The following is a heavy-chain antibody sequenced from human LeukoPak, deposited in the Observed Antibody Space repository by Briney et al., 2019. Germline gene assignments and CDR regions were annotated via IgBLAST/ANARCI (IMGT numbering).Heavy chain of an antibody. Sequence: GGSLGLSCAASGFTFSSYWTSWVRQAPGKGLEWVANIKQDGSEKYYVDSVKGRFTISRDNAKNSLYLQMNGLRAEDTAVYYCASVDVWGKGTTVTVSS. CDR2: IKQDGSEK. CDR1: GFTFSSYW. CDR3: ASVDV. J-gene: IGHJ6*04. V-gene: IGHV3-7*01.